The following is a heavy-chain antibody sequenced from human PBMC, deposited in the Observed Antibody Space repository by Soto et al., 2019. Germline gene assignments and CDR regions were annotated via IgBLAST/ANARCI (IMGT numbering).Heavy chain of an antibody. Sequence: SETLSLTCTASGGSISSYYWSWIRQPPGKGLEWIAYIYYTGTTAYNSSLKSRVTISLDTPKNQFSLSLRSVTPADTAVYYCARSYSSSGYYYYGMDVWGQGTTVTVSS. D-gene: IGHD3-22*01. J-gene: IGHJ6*02. CDR3: ARSYSSSGYYYYGMDV. V-gene: IGHV4-59*01. CDR2: IYYTGTT. CDR1: GGSISSYY.